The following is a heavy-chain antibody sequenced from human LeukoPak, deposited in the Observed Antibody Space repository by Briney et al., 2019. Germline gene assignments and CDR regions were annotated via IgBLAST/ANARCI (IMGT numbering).Heavy chain of an antibody. D-gene: IGHD2-8*01. V-gene: IGHV4-31*03. J-gene: IGHJ4*02. CDR2: TYYSGTA. CDR3: ARFSNAHGVKFDY. CDR1: GGSISSGDFY. Sequence: SQTLSLTCTVSGGSISSGDFYWSWVRQHPEKGLEWIGYTYYSGTAYYNPSLKSRVTMSVDTSKNQFSLKLDSVTAADTAVYYCARFSNAHGVKFDYWGQGTLVTVSS.